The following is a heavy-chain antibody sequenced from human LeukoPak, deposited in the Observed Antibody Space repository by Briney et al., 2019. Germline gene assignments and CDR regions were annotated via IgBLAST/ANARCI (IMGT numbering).Heavy chain of an antibody. Sequence: GGSLRLSCTASGFTFRSHWMTWVRQSPGKGLEWVANIKEDGSVKYYVDSVKGRFTISRDNTKNELYLQMSSLRADDTAVYFCVRDSTWVLDYWGQGTLISVSS. CDR3: VRDSTWVLDY. D-gene: IGHD1-26*01. CDR1: GFTFRSHW. CDR2: IKEDGSVK. V-gene: IGHV3-7*03. J-gene: IGHJ4*02.